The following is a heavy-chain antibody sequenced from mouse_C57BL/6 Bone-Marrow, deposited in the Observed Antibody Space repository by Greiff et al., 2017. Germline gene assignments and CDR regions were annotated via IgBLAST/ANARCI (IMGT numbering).Heavy chain of an antibody. CDR2: IFPGSGST. V-gene: IGHV1-56*01. CDR1: GYTFTSHW. CDR3: ARERFWLLGAMDY. J-gene: IGHJ4*01. D-gene: IGHD2-3*01. Sequence: VQLQQSGPELVRPGASVKISCKAPGYTFTSHWMQWVRQRPGQGLEWSGEIFPGSGSTYYNEKVKGKATLNVDTSSCTAYMQLSSLTSEDSAVYFCARERFWLLGAMDYWGQGTSVTVSS.